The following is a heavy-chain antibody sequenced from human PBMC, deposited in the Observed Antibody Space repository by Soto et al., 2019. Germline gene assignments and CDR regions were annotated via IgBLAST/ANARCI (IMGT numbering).Heavy chain of an antibody. CDR2: IIPFYGTA. CDR1: GDTFTKYA. J-gene: IGHJ5*01. V-gene: IGHV1-69*06. Sequence: QVQLVQSGAEVKKPGSSVKVSCKASGDTFTKYAISWVRQAPGHGLEWMGGIIPFYGTAHYAEKFQDRVTIIADTSTRTADRELSSLRPEDTAVYYCARDLGGCSAGSFRYNWLDSWGQGTLVTVSS. D-gene: IGHD2-15*01. CDR3: ARDLGGCSAGSFRYNWLDS.